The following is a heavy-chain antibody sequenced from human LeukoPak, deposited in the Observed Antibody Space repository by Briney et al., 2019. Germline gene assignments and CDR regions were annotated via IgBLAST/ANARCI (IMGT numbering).Heavy chain of an antibody. CDR3: SRITTNGYFEY. Sequence: GGSLRLSCAASGFTFNTFNMNWVRQAPGKGLEWVASIRWDDERHHVDSVTGRFSVSRDNAKNSLYLQMNSLRAEDTAVYFCSRITTNGYFEYWGQGALVTVSS. D-gene: IGHD1-1*01. CDR1: GFTFNTFN. V-gene: IGHV3-7*01. CDR2: IRWDDER. J-gene: IGHJ4*02.